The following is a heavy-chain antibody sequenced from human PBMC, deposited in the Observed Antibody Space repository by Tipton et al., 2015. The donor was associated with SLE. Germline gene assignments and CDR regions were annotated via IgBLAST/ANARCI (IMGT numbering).Heavy chain of an antibody. CDR3: AKEAYSGSYYAGDYNWFDP. V-gene: IGHV3-30*02. Sequence: SLRLSCAASGFTFSSYGMHWVRQAPGKGLEWVAFIRYDGSNKYYADSVKGRFTISRDNPKNTLYLQMNSLRAEDTAVYYCAKEAYSGSYYAGDYNWFDPWGQGTLVTVSS. D-gene: IGHD1-26*01. CDR1: GFTFSSYG. CDR2: IRYDGSNK. J-gene: IGHJ5*02.